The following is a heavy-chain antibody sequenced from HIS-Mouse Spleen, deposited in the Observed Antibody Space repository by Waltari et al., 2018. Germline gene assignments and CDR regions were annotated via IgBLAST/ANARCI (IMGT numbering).Heavy chain of an antibody. Sequence: QVQLVPSGAEVKKPGASVKVSCRASGYTFPGYYMPWVLQATGQGLEWMGWINPNSGGTSYAQKFQGRVTMTRDTSISTAYMELSRLRSDDTAVYYCAKSCGYSYGYYFDYWGQGTLVTVSS. J-gene: IGHJ4*02. CDR3: AKSCGYSYGYYFDY. V-gene: IGHV1-2*02. D-gene: IGHD5-18*01. CDR1: GYTFPGYY. CDR2: INPNSGGT.